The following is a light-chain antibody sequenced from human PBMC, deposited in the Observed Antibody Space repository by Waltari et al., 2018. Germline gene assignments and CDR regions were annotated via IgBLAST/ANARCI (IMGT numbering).Light chain of an antibody. CDR2: NNN. J-gene: IGLJ2*01. V-gene: IGLV1-47*01. CDR1: SSNIGRHY. CDR3: ASWDDSLSVVV. Sequence: QSALTQPPSASGTPGQRVTIPCSRTSSNIGRHYVDWYLPLPATAPKHLTYNNNQWASGVTDRFSGSQSGTSASLAISGLRSEDEADYYCASWDDSLSVVVFGGGTKLTVV.